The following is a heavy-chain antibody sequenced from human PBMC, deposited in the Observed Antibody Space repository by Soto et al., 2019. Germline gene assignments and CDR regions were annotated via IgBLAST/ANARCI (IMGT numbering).Heavy chain of an antibody. D-gene: IGHD2-15*01. V-gene: IGHV4-59*01. Sequence: WETLSLTCTVSGGSISSYYWSWIRQPPGKGLEWIGYIYYSGSTNYNPSLKSRVTISVDTSKNQFSLKLSSVTAADTAVYYCARVCLSEQSGGSCPQGDYYYYGMDVWGQGTTVTVSS. CDR2: IYYSGST. J-gene: IGHJ6*02. CDR3: ARVCLSEQSGGSCPQGDYYYYGMDV. CDR1: GGSISSYY.